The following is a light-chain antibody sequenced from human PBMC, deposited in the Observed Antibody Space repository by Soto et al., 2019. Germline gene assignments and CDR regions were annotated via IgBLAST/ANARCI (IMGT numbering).Light chain of an antibody. Sequence: QSVLTQPPSASGSPGQSVTISCTGTSSDVGGYNYVSWYQQHPGKVPKLMIYEVTKRPSGVPDRFSGSKSGNTASLTVSGLQAEDAADYYCSSYAGSNILVFGGGTNVTVL. J-gene: IGLJ3*02. CDR3: SSYAGSNILV. CDR1: SSDVGGYNY. V-gene: IGLV2-8*01. CDR2: EVT.